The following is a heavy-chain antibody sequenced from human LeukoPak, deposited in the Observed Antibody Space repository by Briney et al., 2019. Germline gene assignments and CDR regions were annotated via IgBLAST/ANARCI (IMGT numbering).Heavy chain of an antibody. Sequence: SETLSLTCTVSGGSISTGSYFWGWIRQPPGKGLEWIGSIYYSGSTYYNPSLKSRVTISVDTSRNQFSLELRTVTAADTAVYYCASQGYSSGYYFDYWGQGTLVTVSS. V-gene: IGHV4-39*01. J-gene: IGHJ4*02. CDR2: IYYSGST. D-gene: IGHD5-18*01. CDR3: ASQGYSSGYYFDY. CDR1: GGSISTGSYF.